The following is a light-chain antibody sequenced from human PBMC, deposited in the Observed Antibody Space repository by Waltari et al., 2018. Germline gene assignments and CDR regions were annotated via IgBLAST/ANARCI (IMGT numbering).Light chain of an antibody. J-gene: IGKJ1*01. CDR1: QGVSRS. CDR3: QHYVRLPVS. CDR2: GAS. V-gene: IGKV3-20*01. Sequence: EIVLTQSPGTLSLSPGERATLSCRASQGVSRSLAWYQQKPGQAPRLLIYGASSRATGVPDRFSGSGSGTDFSLTISRLEPEDFAVYYCQHYVRLPVSFGQGTKVEIK.